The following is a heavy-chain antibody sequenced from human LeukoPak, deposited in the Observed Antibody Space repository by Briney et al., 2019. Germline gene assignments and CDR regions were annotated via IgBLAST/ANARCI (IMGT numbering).Heavy chain of an antibody. J-gene: IGHJ4*02. CDR3: ARGGRRWLHGY. Sequence: SETLSLTCAVYGGSFSDYYWSWIRQPPGKGLEWIGEINHSGSTNYNPSLKSRVTISVDTSKNQLSLKLSSVTAADTAVYYCARGGRRWLHGYWGQGTLVTVSS. V-gene: IGHV4-34*01. D-gene: IGHD5-24*01. CDR1: GGSFSDYY. CDR2: INHSGST.